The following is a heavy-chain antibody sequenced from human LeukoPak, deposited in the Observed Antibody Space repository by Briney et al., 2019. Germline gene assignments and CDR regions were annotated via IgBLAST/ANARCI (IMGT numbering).Heavy chain of an antibody. V-gene: IGHV4-34*01. CDR3: AKVLGYCSGGSCYSRRQGWFDP. CDR1: GFTFSSYA. D-gene: IGHD2-15*01. Sequence: GSLRLSCAASGFTFSSYAMSWIRQPPGKGLEWIGEINHSGSTNYNPSLKSRVTISVDTSKNQFSLKLSSVTAADTAVYYCAKVLGYCSGGSCYSRRQGWFDPWGQGTLVTVSS. J-gene: IGHJ5*02. CDR2: INHSGST.